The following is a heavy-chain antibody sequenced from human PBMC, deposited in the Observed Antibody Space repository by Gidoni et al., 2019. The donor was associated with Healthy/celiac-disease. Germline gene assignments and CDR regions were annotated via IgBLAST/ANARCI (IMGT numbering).Heavy chain of an antibody. J-gene: IGHJ6*03. CDR1: GGSIRSGSYY. CDR3: ARGEYCSSTSCFPAYYYYMDV. V-gene: IGHV4-61*02. D-gene: IGHD2-2*01. CDR2: IYTSGST. Sequence: QVQLQESGPGLVKPSQTLSLTCTVSGGSIRSGSYYWRWIRQPAGKGLEWIGRIYTSGSTNYNPSLKSRVTISVDTSKNQFSLKLSSVTAADTAVYYCARGEYCSSTSCFPAYYYYMDVWGKGTTVTVSS.